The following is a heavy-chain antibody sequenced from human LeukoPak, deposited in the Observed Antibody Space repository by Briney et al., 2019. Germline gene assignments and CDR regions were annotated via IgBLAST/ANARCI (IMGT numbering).Heavy chain of an antibody. V-gene: IGHV1-46*01. Sequence: ASVKVSCKASGYTFTSYDINWVRQATGQGLEWMGIINPSGGSTSYAQKFQGRVTMTRDTSTSTVYMELSSLRSEDTAVYYCARDPTVVTPQYGMDVWGQGTTVTVSS. CDR3: ARDPTVVTPQYGMDV. CDR1: GYTFTSYD. D-gene: IGHD4-23*01. CDR2: INPSGGST. J-gene: IGHJ6*02.